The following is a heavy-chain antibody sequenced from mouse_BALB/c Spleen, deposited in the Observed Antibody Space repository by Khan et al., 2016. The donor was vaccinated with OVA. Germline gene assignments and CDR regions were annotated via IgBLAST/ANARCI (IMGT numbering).Heavy chain of an antibody. CDR3: AIGDYFDY. V-gene: IGHV1S137*01. J-gene: IGHJ2*01. D-gene: IGHD3-3*01. CDR1: GYTFTDYS. CDR2: ISTDSVNT. Sequence: QMQLEESGPELVRPGVSVKISCKGSGYTFTDYSMHWVKQSHAKSLEWIGVISTDSVNTNYNQKFKGKATLTVDKSSSTAYMELARMTSEDSAIYYCAIGDYFDYWGQGTTLTVSS.